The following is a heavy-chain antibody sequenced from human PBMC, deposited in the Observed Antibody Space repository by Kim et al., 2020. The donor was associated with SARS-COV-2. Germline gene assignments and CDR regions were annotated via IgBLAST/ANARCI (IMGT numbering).Heavy chain of an antibody. Sequence: SEPTRCAAAVKGRFIIARDDAANTLYLKMNSLKTDDTAVYYCVRFVSAFDIWGQGTMVTVSS. CDR2: SEPT. V-gene: IGHV3-72*01. CDR3: VRFVSAFDI. J-gene: IGHJ3*02. D-gene: IGHD3-16*01.